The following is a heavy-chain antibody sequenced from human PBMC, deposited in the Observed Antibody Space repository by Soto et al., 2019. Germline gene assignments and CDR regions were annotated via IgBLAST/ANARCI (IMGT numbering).Heavy chain of an antibody. J-gene: IGHJ5*02. CDR1: GFTFSSYA. CDR3: AKGVYGGNYYNRFDP. Sequence: QPGGSLRLSCAASGFTFSSYAMSWVRQAPGKGLEWVSAIDSSGNNTYCADSVKGRFTISRGNSQNTLYLQMDSLRAEDTAVYYCAKGVYGGNYYNRFDPWGQGTLVTVSS. D-gene: IGHD4-17*01. CDR2: IDSSGNNT. V-gene: IGHV3-23*05.